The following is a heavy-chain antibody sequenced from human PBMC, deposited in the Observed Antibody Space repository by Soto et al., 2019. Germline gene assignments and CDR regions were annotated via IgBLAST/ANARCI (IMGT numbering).Heavy chain of an antibody. CDR3: ARRRLRATITGDAFDI. J-gene: IGHJ3*02. CDR2: IYYSGST. D-gene: IGHD1-20*01. CDR1: GGSISSYY. Sequence: SETLSLTCTVSGGSISSYYWSWIRQPPGKGLEWIGYIYYSGSTNYNPSLKSRVTISVDTSKNQFSLKLSSVTAADTAVYYCARRRLRATITGDAFDIWGQGTMVTVSS. V-gene: IGHV4-59*08.